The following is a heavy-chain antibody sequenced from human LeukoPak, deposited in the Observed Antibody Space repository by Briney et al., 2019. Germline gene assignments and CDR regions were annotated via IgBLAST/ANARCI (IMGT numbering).Heavy chain of an antibody. V-gene: IGHV4-61*05. CDR3: ARRPAGTKYFDP. CDR2: IYYSGSA. D-gene: IGHD2-2*01. J-gene: IGHJ5*02. CDR1: GGSVSSSSYY. Sequence: PSETLSLTCNVSGGSVSSSSYYWGWIRHSPGKGLEWIGYIYYSGSANYNPSLKSRVTLSVDTSKNQFSMKLSSVTAADTAVYYCARRPAGTKYFDPWGQGTLVTVSS.